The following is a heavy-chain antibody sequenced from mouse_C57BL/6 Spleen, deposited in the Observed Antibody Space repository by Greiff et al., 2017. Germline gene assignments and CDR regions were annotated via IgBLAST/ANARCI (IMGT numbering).Heavy chain of an antibody. CDR1: GYTFTSYW. CDR3: ARYGSSYWYCDV. CDR2: IYPGSGST. D-gene: IGHD1-1*01. Sequence: QVQLQQPGAELVKPGASVKMSCKASGYTFTSYWITWVKQRPGQGLEWIGDIYPGSGSTNYNEKFKSKATLTVDTSSSTAYMQLSSLTSEDSAVYYCARYGSSYWYCDVWGTGTTVTVSS. J-gene: IGHJ1*03. V-gene: IGHV1-55*01.